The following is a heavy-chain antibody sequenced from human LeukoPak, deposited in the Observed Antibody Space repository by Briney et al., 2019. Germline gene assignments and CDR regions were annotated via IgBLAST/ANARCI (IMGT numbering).Heavy chain of an antibody. CDR3: ARDADYNFWSGYIFDY. V-gene: IGHV3-11*04. D-gene: IGHD3-3*01. J-gene: IGHJ4*02. CDR1: GFTFSDYY. Sequence: GSLRLSCAASGFTFSDYYMSWIRQAPGKGLEWVSYIGNSGNSIYYADSVKGRFTISRDNVNNSLYLQMNSLRAEDTAVYYCARDADYNFWSGYIFDYWGQGTLVTVSS. CDR2: IGNSGNSI.